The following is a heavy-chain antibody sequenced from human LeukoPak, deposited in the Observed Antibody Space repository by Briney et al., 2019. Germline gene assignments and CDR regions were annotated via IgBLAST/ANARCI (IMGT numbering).Heavy chain of an antibody. CDR3: ARRFYSSSWYNWFDP. V-gene: IGHV4-59*08. CDR2: IYYSGST. CDR1: GGSISNYY. J-gene: IGHJ5*02. Sequence: PSETLSLTCTVSGGSISNYYWSWIRQPPGKGLEWIGYIYYSGSTSYNPSLKSRVTISVDTSKNQFSLNLSSVTAADTAVYYCARRFYSSSWYNWFDPWGQGTLVTVSS. D-gene: IGHD6-13*01.